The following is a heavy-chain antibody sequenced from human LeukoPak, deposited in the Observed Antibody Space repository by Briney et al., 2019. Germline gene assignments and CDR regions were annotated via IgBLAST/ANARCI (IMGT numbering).Heavy chain of an antibody. CDR2: IIPIFGTA. V-gene: IGHV1-69*05. CDR1: GGTYSSYA. D-gene: IGHD3-9*01. J-gene: IGHJ6*03. CDR3: ARDVSLVRYSDVWYMDV. Sequence: ASVKVSCKASGGTYSSYAISWVRQAPGQGLEWMGGIIPIFGTANYAQKFQGRVTITTDESTSTAYMELSSLRSDDTAVYYCARDVSLVRYSDVWYMDVWGKGTTVTVSS.